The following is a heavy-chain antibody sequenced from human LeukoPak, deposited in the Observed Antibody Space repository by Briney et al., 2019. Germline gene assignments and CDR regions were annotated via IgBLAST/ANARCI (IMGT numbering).Heavy chain of an antibody. V-gene: IGHV1-2*02. CDR2: INPNTGGT. CDR3: ARVLGSRVDP. Sequence: ASLKVSCKASGYTFTGYFMHWVRQAPGQGLDWMGWINPNTGGTKYAQKFQGRVTMTRDTSISTAYMEVTRLTSDDTAIYFCARVLGSRVDPWGQGTLVTVSS. J-gene: IGHJ5*02. CDR1: GYTFTGYF.